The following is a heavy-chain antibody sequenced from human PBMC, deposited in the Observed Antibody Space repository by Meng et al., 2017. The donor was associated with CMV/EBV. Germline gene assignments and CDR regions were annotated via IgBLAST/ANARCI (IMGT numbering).Heavy chain of an antibody. CDR1: GFTFSSYW. CDR3: ARELYYYDSCGYPRDYYYYGMDN. V-gene: IGHV3-7*01. D-gene: IGHD3-22*01. CDR2: IKQDGSEK. Sequence: GESLKIFCAASGFTFSSYWMSRVRQAPGKGLEWVANIKQDGSEKYYVDSVKDRFTITRDNAKTALSLQMHCLRAEDTAVYYCARELYYYDSCGYPRDYYYYGMDNWGQGTTVTVSS. J-gene: IGHJ6*02.